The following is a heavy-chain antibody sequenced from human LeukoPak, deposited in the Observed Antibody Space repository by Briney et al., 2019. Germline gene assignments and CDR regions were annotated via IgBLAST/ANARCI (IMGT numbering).Heavy chain of an antibody. V-gene: IGHV1-24*01. Sequence: ASVKVSCKVSGYTLTELSMHWLRQAPGKGLEWMGGFDPEDGETIYAQKFQGRVTMTEDTSTDTAYMELSSLRSEDTAVYYCATVRITIFGVDPGGWFDPWGQGTLVTVSS. D-gene: IGHD3-3*01. CDR3: ATVRITIFGVDPGGWFDP. CDR1: GYTLTELS. CDR2: FDPEDGET. J-gene: IGHJ5*02.